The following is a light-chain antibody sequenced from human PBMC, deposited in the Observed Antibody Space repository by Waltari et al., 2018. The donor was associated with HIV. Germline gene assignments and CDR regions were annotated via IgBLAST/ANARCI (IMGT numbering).Light chain of an antibody. CDR2: SNN. CDR1: SSNIGSNT. Sequence: QSVLTQPPSASGTPGQRVTISCSGSSSNIGSNTVNWYQQPPGTAPKLLIYSNNQRPSGVPDRFSGSNSGTSASLAISGLQSEDEADYYCAAWDDSLNAVVFGGGTKLTVL. CDR3: AAWDDSLNAVV. V-gene: IGLV1-44*01. J-gene: IGLJ2*01.